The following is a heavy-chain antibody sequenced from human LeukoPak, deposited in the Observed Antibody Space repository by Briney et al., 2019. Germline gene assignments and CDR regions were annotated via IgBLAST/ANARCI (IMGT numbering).Heavy chain of an antibody. J-gene: IGHJ6*03. Sequence: PSETLSLTCTVSGGSISRYYWSWIRQPPGKGLEWIGYIYSHGSTNYNPSLKSRVTISVDTSKNQFSLNLSSVTAADTAVYYCARTSRSWYGHYYMDVWGKGTTVTISS. CDR3: ARTSRSWYGHYYMDV. CDR2: IYSHGST. V-gene: IGHV4-59*01. CDR1: GGSISRYY. D-gene: IGHD6-13*01.